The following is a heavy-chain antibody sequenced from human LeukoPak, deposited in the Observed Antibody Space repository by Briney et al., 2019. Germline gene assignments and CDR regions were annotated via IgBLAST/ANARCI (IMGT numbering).Heavy chain of an antibody. J-gene: IGHJ3*01. CDR2: ISYDGSNK. CDR3: ASSYIRYFDWGPGSTPRDAFDV. Sequence: PGRSLRLSCAASGFTFSSYAMHWVRQAPGKGLEWVAVISYDGSNKYYADSVKGRFTISRDNSKNTLYLQMNSLRAEDTAVYYCASSYIRYFDWGPGSTPRDAFDVWGQGTMVTVSS. V-gene: IGHV3-30-3*01. CDR1: GFTFSSYA. D-gene: IGHD3-9*01.